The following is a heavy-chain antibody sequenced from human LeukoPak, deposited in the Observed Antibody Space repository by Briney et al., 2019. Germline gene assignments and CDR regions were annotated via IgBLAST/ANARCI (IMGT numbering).Heavy chain of an antibody. D-gene: IGHD5-12*01. CDR3: AKRAAYDVDY. V-gene: IGHV3-30*18. J-gene: IGHJ4*02. Sequence: PGRSLRLSCAASGFTFSSYGMHWVRQAPGKGLEWVAVISYDGSNKYYADSVKGRFTISRDNSKNTLYLQMNSLRAEDTAVYYCAKRAAYDVDYWGQGTLVTVSS. CDR1: GFTFSSYG. CDR2: ISYDGSNK.